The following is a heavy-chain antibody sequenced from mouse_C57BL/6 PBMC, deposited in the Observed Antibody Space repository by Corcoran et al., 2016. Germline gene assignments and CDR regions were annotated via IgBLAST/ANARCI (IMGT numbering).Heavy chain of an antibody. Sequence: EVQLQQSGPELVKPGASVKISCKASGYTFTDYYMNWVKQSHGKSLEWIGDINPNNGGTSYNQKFKGKATLTVDKSSSTAYMELRSLTSEDSAVYYCARGQNPFAYWGQGTLVTVSA. V-gene: IGHV1-26*01. CDR1: GYTFTDYY. CDR2: INPNNGGT. D-gene: IGHD3-3*01. CDR3: ARGQNPFAY. J-gene: IGHJ3*01.